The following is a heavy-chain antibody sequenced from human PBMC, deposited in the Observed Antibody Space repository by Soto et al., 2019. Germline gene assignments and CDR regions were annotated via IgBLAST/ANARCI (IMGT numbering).Heavy chain of an antibody. Sequence: QVQLVQSGAEVKKPGSSVKVSCKASGGTFSSYAISWVRLAPGQGLEWMGGIIPIFGTANYAQKFQGRVTLTADESTSTAYMELSSLRSEDTAVYYCARVVRITGTTLLLGGMDVWGQRTTVTVSS. J-gene: IGHJ6*02. V-gene: IGHV1-69*12. CDR1: GGTFSSYA. CDR2: IIPIFGTA. D-gene: IGHD1-7*01. CDR3: ARVVRITGTTLLLGGMDV.